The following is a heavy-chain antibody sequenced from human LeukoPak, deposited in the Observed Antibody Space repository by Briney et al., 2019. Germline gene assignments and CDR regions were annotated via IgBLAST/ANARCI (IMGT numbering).Heavy chain of an antibody. CDR1: GGSISSYY. J-gene: IGHJ4*02. Sequence: PSETLSLTCTVSGGSISSYYWSWIRQPPGKGLEWIGEIKHSGSTNYNPSLKSRVTISVDTSKNQFSLKLSSVTAADTAVYYCATGWKLDYWGQGTLVTVSS. V-gene: IGHV4-34*01. CDR3: ATGWKLDY. D-gene: IGHD2-15*01. CDR2: IKHSGST.